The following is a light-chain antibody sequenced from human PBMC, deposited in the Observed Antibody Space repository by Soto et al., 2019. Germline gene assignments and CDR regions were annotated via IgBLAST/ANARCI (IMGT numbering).Light chain of an antibody. V-gene: IGKV3-20*01. J-gene: IGKJ4*01. CDR3: QQYGDSPLT. Sequence: EIVLTQSPGTLSLSPWERATLSCRASQSVSSSYLAWYQQKPGQAPRLLIYGASSRATGIPDRFSGSGSGTDFTLTISSLEPEDFAVYYCQQYGDSPLTFGGGTKVDIK. CDR1: QSVSSSY. CDR2: GAS.